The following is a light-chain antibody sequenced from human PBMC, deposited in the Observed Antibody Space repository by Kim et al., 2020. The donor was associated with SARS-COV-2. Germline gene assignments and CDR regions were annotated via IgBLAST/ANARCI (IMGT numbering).Light chain of an antibody. J-gene: IGKJ5*01. CDR3: QQYNNWTPSNT. V-gene: IGKV3-15*01. CDR1: QSVSSN. CDR2: GAS. Sequence: EIVMTQSPATLSVSPGERATLSCRASQSVSSNLAWYQQKPGQAPRLLIYGASTRATGIPARFSGSGSGTEFTLTISSLQSEDFAVYYCQQYNNWTPSNTFFQGTRLEIK.